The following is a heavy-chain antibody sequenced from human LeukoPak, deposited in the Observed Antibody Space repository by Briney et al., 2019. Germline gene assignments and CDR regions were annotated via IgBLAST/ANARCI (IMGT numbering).Heavy chain of an antibody. CDR3: ARNIYCGGDCYDAFDI. CDR1: GGTFSSYA. V-gene: IGHV1-69*13. Sequence: SLKVSCKASGGTFSSYAISWVRQARGQGLEWMGGIIPIFGTANYAQKLQGRVTITADESTSTAYMEPSSLRSDDTAVYYCARNIYCGGDCYDAFDIWGQGTMVTVSS. CDR2: IIPIFGTA. J-gene: IGHJ3*02. D-gene: IGHD2-21*02.